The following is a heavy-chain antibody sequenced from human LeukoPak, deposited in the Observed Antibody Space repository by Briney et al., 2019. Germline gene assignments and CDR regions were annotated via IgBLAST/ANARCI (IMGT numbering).Heavy chain of an antibody. CDR2: IYGSGSS. D-gene: IGHD2-8*01. CDR3: AKEGVLSPEY. J-gene: IGHJ4*02. V-gene: IGHV4-4*07. Sequence: SETLSLTCTVSGGSLSRYYWSWLRQPAGEGPEWIGRIYGSGSSNYNPSLKSRVTMSVDMSKNQFSLNLTSVTAADTAVYYCAKEGVLSPEYWGQGTLVTVSS. CDR1: GGSLSRYY.